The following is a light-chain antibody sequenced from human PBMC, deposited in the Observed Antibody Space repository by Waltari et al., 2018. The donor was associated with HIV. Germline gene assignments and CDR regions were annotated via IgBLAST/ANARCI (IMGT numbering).Light chain of an antibody. V-gene: IGKV3-11*01. CDR2: DAS. CDR3: QQRSTSIT. CDR1: QSVNSY. J-gene: IGKJ5*01. Sequence: EIVLTQSPATLSLSPGERATLSCRASQSVNSYLAWYQQKPGQAPRLLIDDASNRASGIPARFIGSGSGTDFTLTISSLEPEDFAVYYCQQRSTSITFGQGTRLDIK.